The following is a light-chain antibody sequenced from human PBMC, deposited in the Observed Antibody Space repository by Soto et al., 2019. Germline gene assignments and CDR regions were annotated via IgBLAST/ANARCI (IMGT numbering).Light chain of an antibody. CDR3: QQYASSTGT. CDR2: DTS. V-gene: IGKV3-20*01. J-gene: IGKJ1*01. CDR1: QSVSSSS. Sequence: EIVLTQSPGTLSLSPGERATLSCRASQSVSSSSLAWYQQKPGQAPRLLMYDTSSRATGIPDRFSGSGSGTDFTLTISILEPEDFAVYYCQQYASSTGTFGQGTKVEIK.